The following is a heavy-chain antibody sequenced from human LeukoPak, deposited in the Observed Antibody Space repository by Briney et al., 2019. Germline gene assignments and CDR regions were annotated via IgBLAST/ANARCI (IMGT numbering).Heavy chain of an antibody. CDR2: ISAYNGNT. CDR1: GYTFTSYG. D-gene: IGHD1-26*01. J-gene: IGHJ4*02. Sequence: ASVKVSCKASGYTFTSYGISWVRQAPGQGLEWMGWISAYNGNTNYAQKFQGRVTMTRDTSISTAYMELSRLRSDDTAVYYCARDPVLGSGSYYVDYWGQGTLVTVSS. V-gene: IGHV1-18*01. CDR3: ARDPVLGSGSYYVDY.